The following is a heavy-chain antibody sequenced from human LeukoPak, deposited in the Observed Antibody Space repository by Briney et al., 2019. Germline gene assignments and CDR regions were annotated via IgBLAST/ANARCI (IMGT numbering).Heavy chain of an antibody. Sequence: GASVKVSCKASGFTFTNYAMQWVRQAPGQRLEWMRWINAGNGHTRYSQRFQGRVTITRDTSATTVYMEVTSLRSEDTAVYYCARGIWSRTVSSYYFDYWGQGTLVTVSS. CDR2: INAGNGHT. CDR3: ARGIWSRTVSSYYFDY. V-gene: IGHV1-3*01. D-gene: IGHD3-3*01. CDR1: GFTFTNYA. J-gene: IGHJ4*02.